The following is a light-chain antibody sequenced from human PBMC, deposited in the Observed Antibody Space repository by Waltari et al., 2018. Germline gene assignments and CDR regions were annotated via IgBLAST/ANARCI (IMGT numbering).Light chain of an antibody. CDR3: QSYDSSLTGSWV. V-gene: IGLV1-40*01. CDR1: GSNIGAGFD. CDR2: GNN. Sequence: QSVLTPPPPVSGAPGQRVPISCPGSGSNIGAGFDVHWYQQLPGTAPKLPVHGNNSRPSGVPDRFSASKSGTSASLAITGLQAEDEADYYCQSYDSSLTGSWVFGGGTKLTVL. J-gene: IGLJ3*02.